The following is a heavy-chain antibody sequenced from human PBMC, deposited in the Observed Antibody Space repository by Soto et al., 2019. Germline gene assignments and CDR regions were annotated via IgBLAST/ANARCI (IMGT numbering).Heavy chain of an antibody. J-gene: IGHJ4*02. CDR3: AKEYEYSSGWERIDY. CDR1: GFTFSSYA. D-gene: IGHD6-19*01. Sequence: EVQLLESGGGLVQPGGSLRLSCAASGFTFSSYAMSWVRQAPGKGLEWVSAISGSGVSTYYADSVKGRFTISRDNSKNTLYLQMNSLRGEHTAVYYCAKEYEYSSGWERIDYWGQGTLVTVSS. CDR2: ISGSGVST. V-gene: IGHV3-23*01.